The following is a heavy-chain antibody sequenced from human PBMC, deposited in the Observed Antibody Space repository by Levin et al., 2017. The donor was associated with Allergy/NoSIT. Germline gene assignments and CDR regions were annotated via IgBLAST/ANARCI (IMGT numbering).Heavy chain of an antibody. CDR3: ATDDGPHYGLDV. J-gene: IGHJ6*02. V-gene: IGHV3-15*01. CDR1: GFTVSSPFSNAW. Sequence: PGESLKISCAASGFTVSSPFSNAWMSWVRRAPGKGLEWVGHIKSKFDGGTTDYAAPVKGSFTISRDDSKTMVYLQMNSLKSEDTGVYYCATDDGPHYGLDVWGHGTTVTVSS. CDR2: IKSKFDGGTT.